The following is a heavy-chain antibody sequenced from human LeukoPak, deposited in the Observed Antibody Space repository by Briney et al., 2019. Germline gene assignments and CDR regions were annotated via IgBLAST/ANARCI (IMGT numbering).Heavy chain of an antibody. Sequence: PSETLSLTCTVSGGSISSGGYYWSWIRQHPGKGLKWIGYIYYSGSTYYNPSLKSRVTISVDTSKNQFSLKLSSVTAADTAVYYCSKSGGWNYAPDYWGQGTLVTVSS. J-gene: IGHJ4*02. CDR1: GGSISSGGYY. CDR3: SKSGGWNYAPDY. V-gene: IGHV4-31*08. D-gene: IGHD1-7*01. CDR2: IYYSGST.